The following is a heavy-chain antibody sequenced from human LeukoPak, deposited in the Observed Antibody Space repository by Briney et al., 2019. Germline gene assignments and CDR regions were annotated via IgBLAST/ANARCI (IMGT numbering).Heavy chain of an antibody. Sequence: GGSLRLSCAASGFTFSSYGMHWVRQAPGKGLEWVAVISYDGSNKYYADSVKGRFTISRDNSKNTLYLQMNSLRAEDTAVYYCAKDFGVVVTAIRYWGQGTLVTVSS. CDR1: GFTFSSYG. CDR3: AKDFGVVVTAIRY. J-gene: IGHJ4*02. V-gene: IGHV3-30*18. D-gene: IGHD2-21*02. CDR2: ISYDGSNK.